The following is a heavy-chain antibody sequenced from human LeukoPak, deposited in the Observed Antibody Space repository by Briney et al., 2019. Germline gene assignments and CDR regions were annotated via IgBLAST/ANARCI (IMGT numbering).Heavy chain of an antibody. CDR3: AKELSASNYYDSSGYVAFDY. Sequence: GGSLRLSCAASGFALSSYAMSWVRQAPGKGLEWVAVISYDGSNKYYADSVKGRFTISRDNSKNTLYLQMNSLRAEDTAVYYCAKELSASNYYDSSGYVAFDYWGQGTLVTVSS. V-gene: IGHV3-30*18. D-gene: IGHD3-22*01. CDR2: ISYDGSNK. J-gene: IGHJ4*02. CDR1: GFALSSYA.